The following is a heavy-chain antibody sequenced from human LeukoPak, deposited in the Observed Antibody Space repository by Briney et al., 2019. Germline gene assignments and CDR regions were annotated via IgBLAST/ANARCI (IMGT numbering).Heavy chain of an antibody. J-gene: IGHJ6*03. CDR2: IRFDGSNK. V-gene: IGHV3-30*02. Sequence: GGSLRLSCAASGFTFSSYGMHWVRQAPGKGLEWVAFIRFDGSNKYYADSVKGRFTISRDNSKNTLYLQMNGLRAEDTAVYYCAKGNCGGDCYTYYYFYMDVWGKGTTVTVSS. D-gene: IGHD2-21*02. CDR3: AKGNCGGDCYTYYYFYMDV. CDR1: GFTFSSYG.